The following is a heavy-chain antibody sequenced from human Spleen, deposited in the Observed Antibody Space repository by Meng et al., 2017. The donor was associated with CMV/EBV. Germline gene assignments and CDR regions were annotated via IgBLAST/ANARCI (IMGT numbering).Heavy chain of an antibody. Sequence: SYWSWIRQSPGKGLEWIGHLYYSGTTNYNPSLKSRVTISADTSKNQFSLRLSAVTAADTAVYYCARGESYDILTGYYPLIGAFDIWGQGKMVTVSS. V-gene: IGHV4-59*01. CDR2: LYYSGTT. CDR1: SY. CDR3: ARGESYDILTGYYPLIGAFDI. J-gene: IGHJ3*02. D-gene: IGHD3-9*01.